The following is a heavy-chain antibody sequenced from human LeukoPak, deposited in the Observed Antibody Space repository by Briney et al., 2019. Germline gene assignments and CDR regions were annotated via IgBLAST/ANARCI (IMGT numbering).Heavy chain of an antibody. CDR3: ARDVGTYCGGDCYHSGAYFDY. J-gene: IGHJ4*02. V-gene: IGHV4-39*07. CDR1: GDSISGTSYY. Sequence: SETLSLTCTVSGDSISGTSYYWGWIRQPPGKGLEWIGTIYYSGSTYYSPSLMSRVTVSLDTSNNQFSLKLSSVTTADTAVYYCARDVGTYCGGDCYHSGAYFDYWGQGTLVTVSS. D-gene: IGHD2-21*02. CDR2: IYYSGST.